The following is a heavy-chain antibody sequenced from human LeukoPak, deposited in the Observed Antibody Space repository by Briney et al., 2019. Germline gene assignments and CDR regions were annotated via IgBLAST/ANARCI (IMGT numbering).Heavy chain of an antibody. Sequence: GGSLRLSCAASGFTFSSFGMNWVRQAPGKWLEWVSYISDSSSLTYYADSVKGRFSISRDDSKNTLYLQMNSLRADDTAVYYCAKVRAEGVWYFDLWGRGTLVTVSS. CDR1: GFTFSSFG. J-gene: IGHJ2*01. CDR3: AKVRAEGVWYFDL. D-gene: IGHD3-16*01. V-gene: IGHV3-48*01. CDR2: ISDSSSLT.